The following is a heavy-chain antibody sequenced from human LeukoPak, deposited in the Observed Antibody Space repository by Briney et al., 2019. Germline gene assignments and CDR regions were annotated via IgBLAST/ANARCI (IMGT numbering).Heavy chain of an antibody. CDR2: ISSSGSTI. CDR3: ARALSRGYKYYFDY. CDR1: GFTFSDYY. Sequence: GGSLRLSCAASGFTFSDYYMSWIRQAPGKGLEWVSYISSSGSTIYYADSVKGRFTISRDNAKNSLYLQMNSLRAEDTAVYYCARALSRGYKYYFDYWGQGTLVTVSS. J-gene: IGHJ4*02. D-gene: IGHD5-12*01. V-gene: IGHV3-11*04.